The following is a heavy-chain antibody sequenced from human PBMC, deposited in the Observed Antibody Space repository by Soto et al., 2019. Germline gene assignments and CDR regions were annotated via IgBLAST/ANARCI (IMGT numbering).Heavy chain of an antibody. D-gene: IGHD3-3*01. J-gene: IGHJ4*02. CDR2: IWYDGSNK. Sequence: GGSLRLSCAASGFTFNTYGFHWVRQAPGKGLEWVSVIWYDGSNKDYVDSVKGRFTISRDNFKNTVYLQMNSLRAEDTAVYYCARDTYDFWSGPVDYWGQGTLVTVSS. V-gene: IGHV3-33*01. CDR1: GFTFNTYG. CDR3: ARDTYDFWSGPVDY.